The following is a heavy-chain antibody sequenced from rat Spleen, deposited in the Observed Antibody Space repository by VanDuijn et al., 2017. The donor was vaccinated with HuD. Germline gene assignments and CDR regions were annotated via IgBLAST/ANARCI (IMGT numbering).Heavy chain of an antibody. CDR1: GFTFSDYA. Sequence: EVQLVESGGGLVQPGNSLKLSCAASGFTFSDYAMAWVRQAPTKGLEWVASISAGGGDTYYRESVKGRFTISRDNAKSTLYLQMDSLRSEDTATYYCAREFDYFDYWGQGVMVTVSS. V-gene: IGHV5S23*01. CDR2: ISAGGGDT. J-gene: IGHJ2*01. CDR3: AREFDYFDY.